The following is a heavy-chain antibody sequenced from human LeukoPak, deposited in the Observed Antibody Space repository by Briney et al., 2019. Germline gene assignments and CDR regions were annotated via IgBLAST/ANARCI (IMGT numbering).Heavy chain of an antibody. CDR1: GYTFTSYY. Sequence: AASVKVSCKASGYTFTSYYMHWVRQAPGQGLEWMGIINPSGGSTSYAQKFQGRVTMTRDTSTSTVYMELSSLRSEDTAVYYCARGGRRYCSSTSCPARWFDPWGQGTLVTVSS. J-gene: IGHJ5*02. CDR2: INPSGGST. CDR3: ARGGRRYCSSTSCPARWFDP. V-gene: IGHV1-46*01. D-gene: IGHD2-2*01.